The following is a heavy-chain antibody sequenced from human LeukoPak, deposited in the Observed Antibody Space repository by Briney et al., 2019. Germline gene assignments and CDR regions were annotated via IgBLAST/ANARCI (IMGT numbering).Heavy chain of an antibody. CDR3: ARDGYFDWLFSSIPFDY. CDR1: GGSISSYY. CDR2: IYYSGST. D-gene: IGHD3-9*01. Sequence: SETLSLTCTVSGGSISSYYWSWIRQPPGKGLEWIGHIYYSGSTNYNPSLKSRVTISVDTSKNQFSLKLSSVTAADTAVYYCARDGYFDWLFSSIPFDYWGQGTLVTVSS. J-gene: IGHJ4*02. V-gene: IGHV4-59*01.